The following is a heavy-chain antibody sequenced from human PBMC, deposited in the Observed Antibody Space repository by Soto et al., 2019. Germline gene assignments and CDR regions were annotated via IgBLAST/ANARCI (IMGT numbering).Heavy chain of an antibody. Sequence: PSETLSLTYAVNGGSLSGYYWSWIRQSPGKGLEWIGEINHRGSSDYNPSLKSRVTISIDASKNHVTLELTSVTAADTAVYYCARSDNRNSLYGVDVWGQGTAVTVSS. V-gene: IGHV4-34*01. J-gene: IGHJ6*02. D-gene: IGHD1-7*01. CDR3: ARSDNRNSLYGVDV. CDR1: GGSLSGYY. CDR2: INHRGSS.